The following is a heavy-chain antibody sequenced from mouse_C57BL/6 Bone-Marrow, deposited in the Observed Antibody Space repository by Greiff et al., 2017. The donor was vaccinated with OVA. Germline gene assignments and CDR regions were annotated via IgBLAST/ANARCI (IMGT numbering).Heavy chain of an antibody. CDR2: IYPGNSDT. CDR1: GYTFTSYW. D-gene: IGHD1-1*01. V-gene: IGHV1-5*01. Sequence: EVQRVESGTVLARPGASVKMSCKTSGYTFTSYWMHWVKQRPGQGLEWIGAIYPGNSDTSYNQKFKGKAKLTAVTSASTAYMELSSLTNEDSAVYYCTREHYYGSSYRFADWGQGTLVTVSA. J-gene: IGHJ3*01. CDR3: TREHYYGSSYRFAD.